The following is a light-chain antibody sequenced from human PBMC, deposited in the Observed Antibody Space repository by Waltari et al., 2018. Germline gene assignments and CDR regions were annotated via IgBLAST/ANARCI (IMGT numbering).Light chain of an antibody. CDR1: QSVSSTY. Sequence: ESVLTQSPGTLSLSPGERATLSCRASQSVSSTYLAWYQQKPGQAPRLLIYGASSRATGIPDRFSGRWSGADFTLTISRLEPEDFAVYYCQQYGSSTYTFGQGTKLEIK. CDR3: QQYGSSTYT. J-gene: IGKJ2*01. CDR2: GAS. V-gene: IGKV3-20*01.